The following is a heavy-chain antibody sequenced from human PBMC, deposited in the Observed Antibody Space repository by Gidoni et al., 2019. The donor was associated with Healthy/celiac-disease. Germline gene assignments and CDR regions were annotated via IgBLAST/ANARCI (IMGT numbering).Heavy chain of an antibody. J-gene: IGHJ4*02. CDR1: GFTFSSYS. CDR2: ISSISSYI. D-gene: IGHD3-22*01. V-gene: IGHV3-21*01. Sequence: EVQLVESGGGLVKPGGSLRLSCAASGFTFSSYSMNWVRQAPGKGLEWVSSISSISSYIYYADSVKGRFNISRDNAKNSLYLQMNSLRAEDTAVYYCARQAYYYDSSGSFDYWGQGTLVTVSS. CDR3: ARQAYYYDSSGSFDY.